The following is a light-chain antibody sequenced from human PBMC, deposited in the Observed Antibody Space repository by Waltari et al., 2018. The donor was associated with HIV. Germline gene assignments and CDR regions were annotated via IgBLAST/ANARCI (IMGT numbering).Light chain of an antibody. CDR2: DNN. CDR1: NSNIGNNY. J-gene: IGLJ2*01. Sequence: QSVLTQPPSVSAAPGQKVTISCSGSNSNIGNNYVSWYQQLTGSAPKLLIYDNNKRPSGIPDRFSGSKSGTSATLGITGLQTGDEADYYCGTWDSSLSAGVFGVGTKVTVL. CDR3: GTWDSSLSAGV. V-gene: IGLV1-51*01.